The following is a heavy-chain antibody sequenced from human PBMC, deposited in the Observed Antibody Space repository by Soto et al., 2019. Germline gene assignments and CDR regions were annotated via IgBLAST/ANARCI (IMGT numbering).Heavy chain of an antibody. D-gene: IGHD3-10*01. CDR3: ARVFRGPYYFDY. J-gene: IGHJ4*02. V-gene: IGHV4-61*08. CDR1: GGSISSGDYY. CDR2: IYYSGST. Sequence: SETLSLTCTVSGGSISSGDYYWSWIRQPPGKGLEWIGYIYYSGSTNYNPSLKSRVTISVDTSKNQFSLKLSSVTAADTAVYSGARVFRGPYYFDYWGQEPLVTVPS.